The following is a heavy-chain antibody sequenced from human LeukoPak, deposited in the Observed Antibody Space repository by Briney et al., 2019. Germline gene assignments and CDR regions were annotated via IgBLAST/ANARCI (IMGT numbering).Heavy chain of an antibody. CDR3: ARDGYCSSTSCYLRYYYGMDV. V-gene: IGHV1-18*01. CDR2: ISAYNGNT. J-gene: IGHJ6*02. CDR1: GYTFTSYG. Sequence: GASVRVSCKASGYTFTSYGISWVRQAPGQGLEWMGWISAYNGNTNYAQKLQGRVTMTTDTSTSTAYMELRSLRSDGTAVYYCARDGYCSSTSCYLRYYYGMDVWGQGTTVTVSS. D-gene: IGHD2-2*03.